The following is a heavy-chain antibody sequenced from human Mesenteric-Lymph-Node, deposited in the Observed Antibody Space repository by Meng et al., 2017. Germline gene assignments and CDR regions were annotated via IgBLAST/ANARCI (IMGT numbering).Heavy chain of an antibody. CDR1: GFTFSDYY. J-gene: IGHJ4*02. D-gene: IGHD4-23*01. CDR3: TRDYGGTDGVFDY. V-gene: IGHV3-11*04. CDR2: ISSSGSTI. Sequence: GESLKISCAASGFTFSDYYMSWIRQAPGKGLEWVSYISSSGSTIYYADSVRGRFTISRDNAKNSLYLQMDSLRAEDTAVYYCTRDYGGTDGVFDYWGQGTLVTVSS.